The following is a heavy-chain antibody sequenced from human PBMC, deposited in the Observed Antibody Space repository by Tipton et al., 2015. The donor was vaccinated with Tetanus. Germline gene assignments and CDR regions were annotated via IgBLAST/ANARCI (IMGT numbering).Heavy chain of an antibody. J-gene: IGHJ4*02. V-gene: IGHV4-31*03. CDR2: IYYSGST. Sequence: TLSLTCTVSGGSISSGGYYWSWIRQHPGKGLEWIGDIYYSGSTHYNPSLKRRVTISVDTSKHQFSLKLNSVTAAATAVYYCARDQARGARGWNFFDYWGQGTLVTVSS. D-gene: IGHD1-26*01. CDR3: ARDQARGARGWNFFDY. CDR1: GGSISSGGYY.